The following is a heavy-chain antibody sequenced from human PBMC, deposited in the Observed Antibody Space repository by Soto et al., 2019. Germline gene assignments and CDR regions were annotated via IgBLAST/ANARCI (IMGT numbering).Heavy chain of an antibody. CDR1: GDTFSSYA. CDR3: ARESAYGGNPLAFDY. D-gene: IGHD1-26*01. CDR2: IIPFFNTP. V-gene: IGHV1-69*01. J-gene: IGHJ4*02. Sequence: EQLVQSGSEVKKPGSSVKVSCKASGDTFSSYAISWVRQAPGQGLDWMGGIIPFFNTPNYAQKFQGRVTITADESTSTAYMELSSLRSEDTATYYCARESAYGGNPLAFDYWGQGTLVTVSS.